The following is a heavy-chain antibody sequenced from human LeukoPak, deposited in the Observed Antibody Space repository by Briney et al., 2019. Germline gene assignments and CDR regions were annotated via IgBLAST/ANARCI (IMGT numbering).Heavy chain of an antibody. D-gene: IGHD3-16*01. J-gene: IGHJ4*02. CDR3: ARLGGDFTVDY. CDR2: IYDSGST. CDR1: GGSVTSDSYY. V-gene: IGHV4-61*01. Sequence: SETLSLTCTVSGGSVTSDSYYWSWIRQPPGKGLEWIGYIYDSGSTNYNPSLKSRVTMSVDTSKNQFSLKLSSVTAADTAVYYCARLGGDFTVDYWGQGTLVTVSS.